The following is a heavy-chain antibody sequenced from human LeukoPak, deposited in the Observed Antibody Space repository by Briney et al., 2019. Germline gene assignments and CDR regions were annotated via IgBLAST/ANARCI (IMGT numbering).Heavy chain of an antibody. V-gene: IGHV3-30*18. CDR3: AKRRGLELLYYYYMDV. Sequence: GGSLRLSCAASGFTFSSYGIHWVRQAPGKGLEWVAFMSYDGSERFYVDSVQGRFTVSRDNSKNTLYLQMNSLRSEDTAVYYCAKRRGLELLYYYYMDVWGKGTTVTVSS. CDR1: GFTFSSYG. D-gene: IGHD1-7*01. J-gene: IGHJ6*03. CDR2: MSYDGSER.